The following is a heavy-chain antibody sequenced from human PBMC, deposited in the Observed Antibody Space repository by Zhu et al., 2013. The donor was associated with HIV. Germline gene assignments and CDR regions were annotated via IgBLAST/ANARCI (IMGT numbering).Heavy chain of an antibody. CDR2: IYHSGST. CDR1: GGSISSGGYS. V-gene: IGHV4-30-2*01. CDR3: ARARVTKGYFDY. J-gene: IGHJ4*02. Sequence: QVQLQESGSGLVKPSQTLSLTCAVSGGSISSGGYSWSWIRQPPGKGLEWIGYIYHSGSTYYNPSLKSRVTISVDRSKNQFSLKLSSVTAADTAVYYCARARVTKGYFDYWGQGTLVTVSS.